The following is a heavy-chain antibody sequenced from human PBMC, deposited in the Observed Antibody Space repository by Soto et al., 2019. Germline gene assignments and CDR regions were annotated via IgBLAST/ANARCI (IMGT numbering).Heavy chain of an antibody. D-gene: IGHD1-26*01. CDR1: GFTFSRYI. CDR2: ISSSSSTI. Sequence: LRLSCAASGFTFSRYIMNWVRQAPVKGLEWVSYISSSSSTIYYEDSVKGRFTISRDNAKNSLYLQMNSLRDEDTAVYYCARGGYSRPYDAFDIWGQGTMVTVSS. V-gene: IGHV3-48*02. CDR3: ARGGYSRPYDAFDI. J-gene: IGHJ3*02.